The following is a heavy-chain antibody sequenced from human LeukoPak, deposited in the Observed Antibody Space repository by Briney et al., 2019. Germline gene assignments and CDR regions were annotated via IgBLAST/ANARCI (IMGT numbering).Heavy chain of an antibody. CDR3: ARVGAYYYGSGTYEDY. CDR1: GGTFSSYA. CDR2: IIPIFGTA. Sequence: GSSVKVSCKASGGTFSSYAISWVRQAPGQGLEWMGRIIPIFGTANYAQKFQGRVTITTDESTSTAYMELSSLRSEDTAVYYCARVGAYYYGSGTYEDYWGQGTLVTVSS. V-gene: IGHV1-69*05. J-gene: IGHJ4*02. D-gene: IGHD3-10*01.